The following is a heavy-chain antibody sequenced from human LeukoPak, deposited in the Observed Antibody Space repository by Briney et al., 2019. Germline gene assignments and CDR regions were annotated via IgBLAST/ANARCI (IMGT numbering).Heavy chain of an antibody. V-gene: IGHV3-21*01. CDR2: ISSSSSYI. J-gene: IGHJ6*03. CDR3: ARGYSSSWHHYYYYMDV. D-gene: IGHD6-13*01. CDR1: GFTFSSYS. Sequence: GGSLRLSCAASGFTFSSYSMNWVRQAPGKGLEWVSSISSSSSYIYYADSVKGRFTISRDNAKNSLYLQMNSLRAEDTAVYYCARGYSSSWHHYYYYMDVWGKGTTVTVSS.